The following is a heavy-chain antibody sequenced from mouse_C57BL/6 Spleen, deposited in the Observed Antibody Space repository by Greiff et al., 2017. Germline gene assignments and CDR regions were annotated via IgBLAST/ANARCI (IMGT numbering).Heavy chain of an antibody. D-gene: IGHD2-5*01. CDR1: GYTFTSYW. CDR2: INPSNGGT. V-gene: IGHV1-53*01. CDR3: ARSGAYYSNCDY. J-gene: IGHJ2*01. Sequence: QVHVKQSGTELVKPGASVKLSCKASGYTFTSYWMHWVKQRPGQGLEWIGNINPSNGGTNYNEKFKSKATLTVDKSSSTAYMQLSSLTSEDSAVYYCARSGAYYSNCDYWGQGTTLTVSS.